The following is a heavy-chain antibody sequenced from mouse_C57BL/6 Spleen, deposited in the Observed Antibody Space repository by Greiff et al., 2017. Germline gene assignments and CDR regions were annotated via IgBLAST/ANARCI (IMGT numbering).Heavy chain of an antibody. Sequence: EVQLQQSVAELVRPGASVKLSCTASGFNIKNTYMHWVKQRPEQGLEWIGRIDPANGNTKYAPKFQGKATITADTSSNTAYLQLSSLTSEDTAIYYCARDPPYDYDGGGYAMDYWGQGTSVTVSS. CDR2: IDPANGNT. CDR1: GFNIKNTY. D-gene: IGHD2-4*01. J-gene: IGHJ4*01. CDR3: ARDPPYDYDGGGYAMDY. V-gene: IGHV14-3*01.